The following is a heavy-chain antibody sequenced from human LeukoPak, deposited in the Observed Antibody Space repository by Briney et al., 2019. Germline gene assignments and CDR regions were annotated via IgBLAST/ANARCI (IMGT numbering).Heavy chain of an antibody. CDR3: AKRYIANTGPIDY. J-gene: IGHJ4*02. CDR1: GFTFSHYA. D-gene: IGHD1-1*01. CDR2: ISESAGST. V-gene: IGHV3-23*01. Sequence: GKSLRLSCAASGFTFSHYAMSWVRQAPGKGLEWISAISESAGSTYYSDSVKGRFTISRDNIKRTLYLEMNSLRAEDTAVYYCAKRYIANTGPIDYWGQGTLVTVSS.